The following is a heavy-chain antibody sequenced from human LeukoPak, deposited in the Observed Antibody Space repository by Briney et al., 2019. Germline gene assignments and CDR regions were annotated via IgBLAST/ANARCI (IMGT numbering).Heavy chain of an antibody. V-gene: IGHV4-59*07. Sequence: SDSLSLTCTVSGGSISSYYWSWIRQPPGQGLEWIGYIYHSGSTTYNPSLKSRVTISVDTSKNQYSLKLSSLTAADTAVYYCARAKGSDYVWGSFSEYFDYWGQGTLVTVSS. CDR1: GGSISSYY. CDR3: ARAKGSDYVWGSFSEYFDY. J-gene: IGHJ4*02. D-gene: IGHD3-16*01. CDR2: IYHSGST.